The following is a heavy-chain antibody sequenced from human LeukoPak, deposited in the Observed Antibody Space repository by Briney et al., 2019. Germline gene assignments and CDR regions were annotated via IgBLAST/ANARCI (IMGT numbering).Heavy chain of an antibody. CDR2: INHSGST. J-gene: IGHJ6*02. V-gene: IGHV4-34*01. CDR1: GGSFSGYY. Sequence: SETPSFTCAVYGGSFSGYYWSWIRQPPGKGVEWIGEINHSGSTNYNPSLKNRVTISVDTSKNQFSLKLSSVTAADTAVYYCARGGLRSSSWYRVRYYGMDVWGQGTTVTVSS. CDR3: ARGGLRSSSWYRVRYYGMDV. D-gene: IGHD6-13*01.